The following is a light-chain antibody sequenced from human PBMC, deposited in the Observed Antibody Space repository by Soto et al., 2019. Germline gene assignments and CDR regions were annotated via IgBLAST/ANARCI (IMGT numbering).Light chain of an antibody. V-gene: IGLV1-44*01. J-gene: IGLJ3*02. CDR1: SSNIGSNT. Sequence: QSVVTQPPSASGTPGQRVTISCSGSSSNIGSNTVNWYQQLPGTAPKLLIYANNQRPSGVPDRFSGSKSGTSASLAISGLQSEDEADYYCAPWDDSLNGPVFGGRTKLTVL. CDR3: APWDDSLNGPV. CDR2: ANN.